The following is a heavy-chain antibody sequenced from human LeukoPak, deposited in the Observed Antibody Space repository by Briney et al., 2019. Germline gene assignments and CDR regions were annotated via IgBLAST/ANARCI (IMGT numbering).Heavy chain of an antibody. V-gene: IGHV4-34*01. D-gene: IGHD1-26*01. CDR3: ARYRLKERKGVFDY. J-gene: IGHJ4*02. CDR2: INHSGST. CDR1: GGSFSGYY. Sequence: SETLSLTCAVYGGSFSGYYWSWIRQPPGKGLEWIGEINHSGSTNYNPSLKSRVTISVDTSKNQFSLKLSSVTAADTAVYYCARYRLKERKGVFDYWGQGTLVTVSS.